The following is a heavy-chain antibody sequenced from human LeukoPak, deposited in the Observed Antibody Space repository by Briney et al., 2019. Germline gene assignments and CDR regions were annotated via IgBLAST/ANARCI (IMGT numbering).Heavy chain of an antibody. J-gene: IGHJ4*02. V-gene: IGHV1-69*04. CDR1: GGTFSSYA. Sequence: ASEKVSCKASGGTFSSYAIGWVRQAPGQGLEWMGRIIPIFGIANYAQKFQGRVTIAADKSTSTAYVELSSLRSEDTAVYYCARGPIVVVVAAYFDYWGQGTLVTVSS. CDR3: ARGPIVVVVAAYFDY. D-gene: IGHD2-15*01. CDR2: IIPIFGIA.